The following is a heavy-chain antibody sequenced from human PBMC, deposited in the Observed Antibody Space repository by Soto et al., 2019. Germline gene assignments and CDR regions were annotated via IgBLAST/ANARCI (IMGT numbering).Heavy chain of an antibody. V-gene: IGHV1-69*06. CDR3: ERGEGAWFGAYHGDNWYFDL. Sequence: QVQLVQSGAEVKKPGSSVKVSCKASGGTFSSYAISWVRQAPGQGLEWMGGIIPIFGTANYAQKFQGRVTITADKSTSTAYMELSSRRSEDTAVYYCERGEGAWFGAYHGDNWYFDLWGRGTLVTVSS. D-gene: IGHD3-10*01. CDR1: GGTFSSYA. CDR2: IIPIFGTA. J-gene: IGHJ2*01.